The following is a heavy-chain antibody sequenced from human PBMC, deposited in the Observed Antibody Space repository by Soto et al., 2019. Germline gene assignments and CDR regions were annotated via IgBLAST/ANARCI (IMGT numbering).Heavy chain of an antibody. CDR1: GGSFSGYY. V-gene: IGHV4-34*01. J-gene: IGHJ4*02. Sequence: SETLSLTCAVYGGSFSGYYWSWIRQPPGKGLEWIGEINHSGSTNYNPSLKSRVTISVDRSKNKFSLKMSSMTAADTAVYYCARGLNPDYYDSSGYYYFDYWGQGTLVTVSS. CDR2: INHSGST. CDR3: ARGLNPDYYDSSGYYYFDY. D-gene: IGHD3-22*01.